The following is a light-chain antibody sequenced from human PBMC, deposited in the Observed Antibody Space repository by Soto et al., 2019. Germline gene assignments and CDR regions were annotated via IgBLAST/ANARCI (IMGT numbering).Light chain of an antibody. CDR2: MNN. CDR1: RSNIGSSI. Sequence: QSVLTQPPSLSGTPRQTVTISCLGSRSNIGSSIVHWYQQLPGTAPKHLIYMNNQRPAGVPDRFSGSKSGTSASLVISALRSEDEADYYCVAWDDDLRARVFGGGTQLTVL. CDR3: VAWDDDLRARV. V-gene: IGLV1-47*01. J-gene: IGLJ3*02.